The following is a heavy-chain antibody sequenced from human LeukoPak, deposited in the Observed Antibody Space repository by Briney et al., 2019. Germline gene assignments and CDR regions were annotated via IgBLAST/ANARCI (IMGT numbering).Heavy chain of an antibody. CDR2: ISYDGSNK. CDR1: GFTFSSYD. J-gene: IGHJ6*03. V-gene: IGHV3-30*04. Sequence: GGSLTLSCAASGFTFSSYDMHWVRQAPGKGLEWVAVISYDGSNKYYADSVKGRFTISRDNSKNTLYLQKNSLRAEDTAVYYCAREGDFWSGYPYYYYMDVWGKGTTVTVSS. CDR3: AREGDFWSGYPYYYYMDV. D-gene: IGHD3-3*01.